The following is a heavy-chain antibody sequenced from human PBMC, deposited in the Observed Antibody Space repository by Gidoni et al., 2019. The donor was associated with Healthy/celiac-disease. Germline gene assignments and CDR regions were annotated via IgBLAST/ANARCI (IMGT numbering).Heavy chain of an antibody. Sequence: QVQLQQSGAGPLKPSETLSLTCAVHGWSVSGYYWSWIRQPPGKGLEWIGEINHSGSTNYNPSLKSRVTISVDTSKNQFSLKLSSVTAADTAVYYCASDGYCSGGSCYPASDYWGQGTLVTVSS. V-gene: IGHV4-34*01. J-gene: IGHJ4*02. CDR2: INHSGST. D-gene: IGHD2-15*01. CDR1: GWSVSGYY. CDR3: ASDGYCSGGSCYPASDY.